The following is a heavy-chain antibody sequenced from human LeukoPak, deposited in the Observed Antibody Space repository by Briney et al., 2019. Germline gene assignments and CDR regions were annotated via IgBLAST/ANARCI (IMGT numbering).Heavy chain of an antibody. J-gene: IGHJ4*02. CDR1: GGSFSGYY. CDR2: INHSGST. Sequence: SETLSLTCAVYGGSFSGYYWSWIRQPPGKGLEWIGEINHSGSTNYNPSLKSRVTISVDTSKNQFSLKLSSVTAADTAVYYCARLRLYYLDYWGQGTLVTVSS. V-gene: IGHV4-34*01. CDR3: ARLRLYYLDY.